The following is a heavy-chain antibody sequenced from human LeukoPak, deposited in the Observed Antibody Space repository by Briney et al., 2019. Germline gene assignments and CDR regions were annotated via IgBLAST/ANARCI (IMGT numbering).Heavy chain of an antibody. CDR3: AKGRGWYRSFDY. D-gene: IGHD6-19*01. J-gene: IGHJ4*02. CDR2: ISGSGGST. CDR1: GFTFSSYA. Sequence: GGSLRLSCAASGFTFSSYAMSWVRQAPGKGLEWVSAISGSGGSTYYADSVKGRFTISRDNSKNTLYLQMNGLRAEDTAVYYCAKGRGWYRSFDYWGQGTLVTVSS. V-gene: IGHV3-23*01.